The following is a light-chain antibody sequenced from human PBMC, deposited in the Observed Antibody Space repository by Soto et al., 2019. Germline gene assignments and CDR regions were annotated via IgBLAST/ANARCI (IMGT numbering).Light chain of an antibody. J-gene: IGKJ4*01. Sequence: EIVLTQSPATLSLSPGERATLSCMASQSVSTNLAWYQQKPGQAPRVLIYGASTRATNIPARFSGSGSGTDFTLTISSLQPEDFATYYCQQFKSYPLTFGGGTKVDIK. CDR2: GAS. V-gene: IGKV3-15*01. CDR1: QSVSTN. CDR3: QQFKSYPLT.